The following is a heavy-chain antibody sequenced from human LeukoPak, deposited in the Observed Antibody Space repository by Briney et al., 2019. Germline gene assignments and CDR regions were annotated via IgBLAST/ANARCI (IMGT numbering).Heavy chain of an antibody. Sequence: PGGSLRLSCAASGFTFSSYSMNWVRQAPGKGLEWVSYISSSSSTIYYADSVKGRFTISRDNAKNSLYLQMNSLRAEDTAVYYCARGHSAIVVVQAAILSWFDPWGQGTLVTVSS. CDR2: ISSSSSTI. V-gene: IGHV3-48*04. D-gene: IGHD2-2*01. CDR3: ARGHSAIVVVQAAILSWFDP. J-gene: IGHJ5*02. CDR1: GFTFSSYS.